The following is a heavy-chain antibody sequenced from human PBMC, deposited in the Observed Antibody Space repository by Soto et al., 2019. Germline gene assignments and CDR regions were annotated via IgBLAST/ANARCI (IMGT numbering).Heavy chain of an antibody. Sequence: QVQLVESGGGVVQPGRSLRLSCAASGFTFSSYAMHWVRQAPGKGLEWVAVISYDGSNKYYADSVKGRFTISRDNSKNPLYLQMNSLRAEDTAVYYCARGRPDIVVLTATPIDYWGQGTLVTVSS. CDR2: ISYDGSNK. CDR1: GFTFSSYA. D-gene: IGHD2-21*02. CDR3: ARGRPDIVVLTATPIDY. V-gene: IGHV3-30-3*01. J-gene: IGHJ4*02.